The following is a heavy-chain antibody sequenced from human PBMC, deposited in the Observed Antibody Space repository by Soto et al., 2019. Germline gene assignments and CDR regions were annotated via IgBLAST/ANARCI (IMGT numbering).Heavy chain of an antibody. Sequence: PGGSLRLSCAASGFTFSTYSMNWVRQAPGKGLEWLSYISSRSDSKYYGDSVKGRFTVSRDNAKSSLYLQMNSLRGDDTAVYYCALSYYGSGTSFDYWGQGTLVTVSS. J-gene: IGHJ4*02. CDR3: ALSYYGSGTSFDY. CDR1: GFTFSTYS. V-gene: IGHV3-48*01. D-gene: IGHD3-10*01. CDR2: ISSRSDSK.